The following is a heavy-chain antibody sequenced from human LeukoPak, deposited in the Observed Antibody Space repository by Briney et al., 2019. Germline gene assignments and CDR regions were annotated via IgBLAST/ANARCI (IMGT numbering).Heavy chain of an antibody. J-gene: IGHJ4*02. D-gene: IGHD4-17*01. V-gene: IGHV3-23*01. CDR3: AKDVYGDPSFDY. Sequence: SGGSLRLSCAASGFTFSNYAMAWVRQAPGKGLEWVSSISDGGGHTYYADSVMGRFTISRDNSKNILYLQMNSLRAEDTAVYYCAKDVYGDPSFDYWGQGTLVTVSS. CDR1: GFTFSNYA. CDR2: ISDGGGHT.